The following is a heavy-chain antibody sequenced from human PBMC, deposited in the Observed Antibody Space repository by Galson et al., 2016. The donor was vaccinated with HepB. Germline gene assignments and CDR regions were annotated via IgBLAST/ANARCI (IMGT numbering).Heavy chain of an antibody. CDR3: ARVRVVAMWGGADWFDP. V-gene: IGHV4-39*01. J-gene: IGHJ5*02. Sequence: SETLSLTCSVSGASITNTNYYWGWIRQPPGKGLEWIGSIYYRGSTYYTPSLKSRVTKSVDTSKNQFSLKLSSVTAADTAVYYCARVRVVAMWGGADWFDPWGQGTLVTVSS. D-gene: IGHD2-15*01. CDR2: IYYRGST. CDR1: GASITNTNYY.